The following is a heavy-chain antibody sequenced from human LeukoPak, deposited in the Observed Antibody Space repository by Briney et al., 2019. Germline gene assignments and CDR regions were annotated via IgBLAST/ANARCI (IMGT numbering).Heavy chain of an antibody. Sequence: PGGSLRLSCAASGFTFSSYGMHWVRQAPGKGLEWVAVIWYDGSNKYYADSVKGRFTISRDNSKNTLYLQMNSLRAEDTAVYYCARGDFHDPQGMDVWGQGTTVTVSS. CDR1: GFTFSSYG. D-gene: IGHD3-16*01. CDR3: ARGDFHDPQGMDV. V-gene: IGHV3-33*01. J-gene: IGHJ6*02. CDR2: IWYDGSNK.